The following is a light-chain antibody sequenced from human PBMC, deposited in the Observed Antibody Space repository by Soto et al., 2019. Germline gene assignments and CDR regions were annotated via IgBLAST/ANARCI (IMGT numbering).Light chain of an antibody. V-gene: IGKV1-9*01. J-gene: IGKJ2*01. Sequence: IQLTQSPSSLSASVGDRVTLTCRASQDINKFLAWFQQTPGKAPILLVYSASTLHSGVPSRFSGSGSGTDFALTISSLQPEDFATYYCQQLKTYPYTFCQGTRLDIK. CDR1: QDINKF. CDR3: QQLKTYPYT. CDR2: SAS.